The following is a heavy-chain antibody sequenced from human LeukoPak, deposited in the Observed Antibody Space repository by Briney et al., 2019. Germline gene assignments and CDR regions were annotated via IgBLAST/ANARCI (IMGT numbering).Heavy chain of an antibody. J-gene: IGHJ4*02. Sequence: SETLSLTCAVSGYSISSGYYWGWIRQPPGKGLEWIGSVYYSGSTCYNPSLKSRVTVSVDTSKNQFSLKLTSVGAADTAVYYCARSYERYSYGPAGYWGQGTLVTVSS. CDR2: VYYSGST. V-gene: IGHV4-38-2*01. CDR3: ARSYERYSYGPAGY. CDR1: GYSISSGYY. D-gene: IGHD5-18*01.